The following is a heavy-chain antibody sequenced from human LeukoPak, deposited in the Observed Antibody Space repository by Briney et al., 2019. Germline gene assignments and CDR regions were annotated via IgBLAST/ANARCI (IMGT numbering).Heavy chain of an antibody. Sequence: GGSLRLSCAASGFTFSSNYMSWVRQAPGKGLEWVSIIYSGGSTFYADSVKGRFTISRDNSKNTLYLQMNSLRAEDTAAYYCARGGSYLSAFDIWGQGTMVTVSS. J-gene: IGHJ3*02. V-gene: IGHV3-53*01. CDR1: GFTFSSNY. D-gene: IGHD1-26*01. CDR2: IYSGGST. CDR3: ARGGSYLSAFDI.